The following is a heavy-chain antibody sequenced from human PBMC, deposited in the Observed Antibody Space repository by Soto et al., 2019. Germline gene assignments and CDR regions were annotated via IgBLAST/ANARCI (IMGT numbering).Heavy chain of an antibody. Sequence: GGSLRLSCAASGFTFSSYSMNWVRQAPGKGLEWVSSISSSSSYIYYADSVKGRFTISRDNAKNSLYLQMNSLRAEDTAVYYCARASDSIYYYYYMDVWGKGTTVTVSS. D-gene: IGHD3-10*01. J-gene: IGHJ6*03. CDR1: GFTFSSYS. CDR3: ARASDSIYYYYYMDV. V-gene: IGHV3-21*01. CDR2: ISSSSSYI.